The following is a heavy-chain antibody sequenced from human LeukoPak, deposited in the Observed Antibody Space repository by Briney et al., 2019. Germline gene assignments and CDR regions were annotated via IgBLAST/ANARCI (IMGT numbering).Heavy chain of an antibody. CDR2: IYPGDSET. CDR1: EYRFTSYW. CDR3: ARRYYGSGSSLPHFDY. V-gene: IGHV5-51*01. Sequence: GESLKISCKGSEYRFTSYWIGWVRPMPGKGLEWMGIIYPGDSETRYGPSFQGQVTISADKSISTAYLQWSSLKASDTAMYYCARRYYGSGSSLPHFDYWGQGTLVTVSS. D-gene: IGHD3-10*01. J-gene: IGHJ4*02.